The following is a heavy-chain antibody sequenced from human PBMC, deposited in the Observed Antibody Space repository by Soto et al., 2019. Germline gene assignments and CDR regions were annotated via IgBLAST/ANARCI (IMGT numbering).Heavy chain of an antibody. V-gene: IGHV1-2*04. CDR1: GYTFTGYY. CDR3: ARGARVLGYGSSTSCLSRNWFDP. D-gene: IGHD2-2*01. CDR2: INPNSGGT. Sequence: ASVKVSCKASGYTFTGYYMHWVRQAPGQGLEWMGWINPNSGGTNYAQKFQGWVTMTRDTSISTASTELSRLRSGDTAVYYCARGARVLGYGSSTSCLSRNWFDPWGQGTLVTVSS. J-gene: IGHJ5*02.